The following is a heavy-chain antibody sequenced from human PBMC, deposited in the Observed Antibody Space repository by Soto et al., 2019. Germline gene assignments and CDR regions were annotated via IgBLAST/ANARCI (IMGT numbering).Heavy chain of an antibody. CDR3: ARGQESSTRTYYYYYYYMDV. J-gene: IGHJ6*03. V-gene: IGHV3-48*01. CDR2: ISSSSSTI. CDR1: GFTFSSYS. Sequence: GGSLRLSCAASGFTFSSYSMNWVRQAPGKGLEWVSYISSSSSTIYYADSVKGRFTISRDNAKNSLYLQMNSLRAEDTAVYYCARGQESSTRTYYYYYYYMDVWGKGTTVTVSS. D-gene: IGHD2-2*01.